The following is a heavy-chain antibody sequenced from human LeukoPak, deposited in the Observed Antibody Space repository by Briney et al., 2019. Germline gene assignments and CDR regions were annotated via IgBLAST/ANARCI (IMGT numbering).Heavy chain of an antibody. CDR3: AVAPGDY. CDR2: INPNSGGT. D-gene: IGHD2-21*01. CDR1: GYTFSSYD. Sequence: ASVKVSCKASGYTFSSYDINWVRQAPGQGLEWMGWINPNSGGTNYAQKFQGRVTLTRDTSISTVYMELTTLTSDDTALYYCAVAPGDYWGQGTLVSVSA. J-gene: IGHJ4*02. V-gene: IGHV1-2*02.